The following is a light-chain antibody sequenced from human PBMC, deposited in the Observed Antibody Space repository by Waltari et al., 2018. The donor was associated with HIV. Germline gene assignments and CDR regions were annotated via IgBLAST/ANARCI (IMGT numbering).Light chain of an antibody. CDR3: NSRDSSGNHRV. Sequence: SSELTQVPAVSVGLEQPVRIPCQGDSLRSSNASWYQQKQGQAPVIVSYGKNNRPSAIPDRFSGSSSGNTASLTITGAQAEDEADYYCNSRDSSGNHRVFGTGTNVTVL. J-gene: IGLJ1*01. CDR2: GKN. V-gene: IGLV3-19*01. CDR1: SLRSSN.